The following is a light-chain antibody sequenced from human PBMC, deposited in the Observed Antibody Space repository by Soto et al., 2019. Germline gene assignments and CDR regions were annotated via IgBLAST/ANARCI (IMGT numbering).Light chain of an antibody. Sequence: DIQLTQSPSMQSASVGDRVTITCRASQTIDKKLAWYQQKPGKAPKLLIFDASTLETGVPLRFSGSGSGTEFSLSINSLQPEDFATYYCQHYNSYSEAFGQGTKVDIK. CDR3: QHYNSYSEA. J-gene: IGKJ1*01. CDR1: QTIDKK. CDR2: DAS. V-gene: IGKV1-5*01.